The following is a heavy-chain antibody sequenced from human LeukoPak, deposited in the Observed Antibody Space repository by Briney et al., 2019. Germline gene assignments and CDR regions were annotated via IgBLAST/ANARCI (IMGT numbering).Heavy chain of an antibody. CDR2: INQDGSEK. CDR3: ARTYSSSSGIDY. CDR1: KFTFSSFW. D-gene: IGHD6-6*01. J-gene: IGHJ4*02. Sequence: GGSLRLSCTASKFTFSSFWMSWVRQAPGKGLEWVANINQDGSEKNYVDSVKGRFTISRDNAKSTLYLQMNSLRAEDTAVYYCARTYSSSSGIDYWGQGTLVTVSS. V-gene: IGHV3-7*01.